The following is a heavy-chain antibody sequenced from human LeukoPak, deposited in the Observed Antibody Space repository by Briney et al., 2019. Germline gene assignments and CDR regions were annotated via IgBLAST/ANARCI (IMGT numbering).Heavy chain of an antibody. CDR1: GFTFSSYW. V-gene: IGHV3-74*01. J-gene: IGHJ3*02. D-gene: IGHD6-19*01. Sequence: PVGSLRLSCAPSGFTFSSYWMHWVRQAPGKGLGWVSRINSDGSSTSYADSVKGRFTISRDNAQNTLYLKMNSLRAEDTAVYYCARALSDQCLVAFDIWGQGTMVTVSS. CDR3: ARALSDQCLVAFDI. CDR2: INSDGSST.